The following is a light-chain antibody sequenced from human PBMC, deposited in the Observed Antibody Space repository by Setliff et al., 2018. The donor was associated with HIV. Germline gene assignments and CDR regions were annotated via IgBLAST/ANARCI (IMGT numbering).Light chain of an antibody. CDR1: SSDVGGYNY. V-gene: IGLV2-14*01. CDR3: SSYAITNNRP. CDR2: EVR. Sequence: QSALTQPASVSGSPGQSITISCTGTSSDVGGYNYVSWYQQHPGKAPKLIIYEVRNRPSGVSNRFSGSKSGNTASLTISGLQTEDEGDYYCSSYAITNNRPFGTGTKV. J-gene: IGLJ1*01.